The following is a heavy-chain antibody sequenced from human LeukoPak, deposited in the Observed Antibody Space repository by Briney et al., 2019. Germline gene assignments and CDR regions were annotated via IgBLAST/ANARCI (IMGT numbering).Heavy chain of an antibody. CDR3: AKDSGFLVTASGAFDI. Sequence: GGSLRLSCAASGFTFSTYGMSWVRQAPGKGLQWVSAISYSGGSTYYADSVKGRFTISRDNSKNTLYLQMNSLRAEDTAVYYCAKDSGFLVTASGAFDIWGQGTMVTVSS. J-gene: IGHJ3*02. CDR1: GFTFSTYG. D-gene: IGHD3-9*01. CDR2: ISYSGGST. V-gene: IGHV3-23*01.